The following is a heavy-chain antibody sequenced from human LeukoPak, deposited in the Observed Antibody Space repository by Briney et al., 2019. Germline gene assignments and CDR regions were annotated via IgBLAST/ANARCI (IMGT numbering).Heavy chain of an antibody. D-gene: IGHD3-16*02. J-gene: IGHJ4*02. CDR1: GYTLTTYG. CDR3: ARSPKGEGYDYVWGSYPPWFDY. CDR2: ISDYNGNT. V-gene: IGHV1-18*01. Sequence: ASVKVSCKASGYTLTTYGISWVRQAPGQGLEWMGWISDYNGNTNYAQKLQGRVTMTTDTSTSTAYMELRSLRSDDTAVYYCARSPKGEGYDYVWGSYPPWFDYWGQGTLVTVSS.